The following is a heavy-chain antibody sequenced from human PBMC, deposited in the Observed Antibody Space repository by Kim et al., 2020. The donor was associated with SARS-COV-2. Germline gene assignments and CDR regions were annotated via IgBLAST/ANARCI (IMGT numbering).Heavy chain of an antibody. J-gene: IGHJ4*02. CDR3: ARLPLYESSSSYLVDY. V-gene: IGHV5-51*01. CDR1: GYSFTSYW. CDR2: IYPGDSDT. Sequence: GESLKISCKGSGYSFTSYWIGWVRQMPGKGLEWMGIIYPGDSDTRYSPSFQGQVTISADKSISTAYLQWSSLKASDTAMYYCARLPLYESSSSYLVDYWGQGTLVTVSS. D-gene: IGHD6-6*01.